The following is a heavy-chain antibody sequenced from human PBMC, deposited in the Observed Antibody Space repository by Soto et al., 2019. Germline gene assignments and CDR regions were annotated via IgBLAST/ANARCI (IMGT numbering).Heavy chain of an antibody. J-gene: IGHJ4*02. V-gene: IGHV3-30*18. CDR2: ISYDGSNK. CDR3: AKGPYAYGDYSNFDY. D-gene: IGHD4-17*01. Sequence: GESLKISCAASGFTFSSYGMHWVRQAPGKGLEWVAVISYDGSNKYYADSVKGRFTISRDNSKNTLYLQMNSLRAEDTAVYYCAKGPYAYGDYSNFDYWGQGTLVTVSS. CDR1: GFTFSSYG.